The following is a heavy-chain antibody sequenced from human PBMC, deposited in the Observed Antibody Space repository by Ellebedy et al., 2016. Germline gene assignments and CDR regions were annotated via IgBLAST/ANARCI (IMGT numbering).Heavy chain of an antibody. J-gene: IGHJ6*02. CDR3: ARDRGFLEWLLGYYGMDV. CDR2: IKQDGSEK. CDR1: GFTFSSYW. Sequence: GESLKISCAASGFTFSSYWMSWVRQAPGKGLEWVANIKQDGSEKYYVDSVKGRFTISRDNAKNSLYLQMNSLRAEDTAVYYCARDRGFLEWLLGYYGMDVWGQGTTVTVSS. V-gene: IGHV3-7*04. D-gene: IGHD3-3*01.